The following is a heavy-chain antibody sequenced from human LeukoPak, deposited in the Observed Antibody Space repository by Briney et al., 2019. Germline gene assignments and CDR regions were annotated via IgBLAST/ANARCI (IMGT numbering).Heavy chain of an antibody. CDR1: GFHFSSYA. CDR3: ARVGGMATIVYYFDY. V-gene: IGHV3-64*01. CDR2: ISIYGGST. J-gene: IGHJ4*02. Sequence: GGSLRLSCAASGFHFSSYAMHWFRQPPGKGLDYVSSISIYGGSTYYANSVQGRFTISRDNSKNTLYLQMGSLRAEDMAVYYCARVGGMATIVYYFDYWGEGTLVTVSS. D-gene: IGHD5-24*01.